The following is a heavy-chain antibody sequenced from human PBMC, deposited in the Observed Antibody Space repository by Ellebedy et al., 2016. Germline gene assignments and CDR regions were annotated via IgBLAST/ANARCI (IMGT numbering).Heavy chain of an antibody. CDR2: TSSAGSP. Sequence: GGSLRLSCAASGFTFSGFAMSWVRQAPGKGLEWVSTTSSAGSPNYADSVRGRFTIFSDISTSTVSLQMNDLRVEDTAKYFCARGLRPLDYWGQGTQVTVS. V-gene: IGHV3-23*01. J-gene: IGHJ4*02. CDR1: GFTFSGFA. CDR3: ARGLRPLDY.